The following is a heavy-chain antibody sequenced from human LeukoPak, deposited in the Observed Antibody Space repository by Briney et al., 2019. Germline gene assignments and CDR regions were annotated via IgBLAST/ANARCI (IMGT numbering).Heavy chain of an antibody. CDR2: INPNGGST. Sequence: ASVKVSCKASGYTLTRYFIHWVRQAPGQGLEWMGIINPNGGSTSYPQKFQGRVTMTRDTSTSTAYMELSSLRSEDTAVYYCARDLDYDDNWNYGAFDIWGQGTMVTVSS. J-gene: IGHJ3*02. D-gene: IGHD1-7*01. V-gene: IGHV1-46*01. CDR3: ARDLDYDDNWNYGAFDI. CDR1: GYTLTRYF.